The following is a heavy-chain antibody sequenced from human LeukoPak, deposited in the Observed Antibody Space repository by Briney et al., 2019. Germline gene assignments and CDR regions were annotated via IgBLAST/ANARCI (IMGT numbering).Heavy chain of an antibody. Sequence: GGSLRLSCAASGFTFSSYSMNWVRQAPGKGLEWVSSISSSSSYIYYADSVKGRFTISRDNAKNSLYLQMNSLRAEDTAVYYCAKESYGSGTTAGFDPWGQGTLVTVSS. D-gene: IGHD3-10*01. CDR2: ISSSSSYI. J-gene: IGHJ5*02. CDR3: AKESYGSGTTAGFDP. V-gene: IGHV3-21*01. CDR1: GFTFSSYS.